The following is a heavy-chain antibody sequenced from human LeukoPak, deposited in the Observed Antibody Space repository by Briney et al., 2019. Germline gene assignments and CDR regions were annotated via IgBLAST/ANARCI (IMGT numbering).Heavy chain of an antibody. V-gene: IGHV3-21*01. CDR1: GFTFSSYN. Sequence: GGSLRLSCAASGFTFSSYNMNWVRQAPGKGLEWVSSISSSGSYTYYADSVKGRFTISRDNSKNTLYLQMNSLRAEDTAVYFCARDYYYGSGSYIPFDYWGQGTPVTVSS. CDR3: ARDYYYGSGSYIPFDY. D-gene: IGHD3-10*01. J-gene: IGHJ4*02. CDR2: ISSSGSYT.